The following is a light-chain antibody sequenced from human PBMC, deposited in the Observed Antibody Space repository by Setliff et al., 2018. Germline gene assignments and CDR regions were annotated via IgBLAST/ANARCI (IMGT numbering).Light chain of an antibody. J-gene: IGLJ1*01. CDR2: SDS. Sequence: LAQPPSVSVAPGKTATITCGGNNIGSKGVHWYQQKPGQAPVLVIYSDSDRPSGIPERISGSKSGNTATLTISRVEAGDEADYYCQVWDSRNDLNYVFGTGTKVNVL. CDR3: QVWDSRNDLNYV. V-gene: IGLV3-21*04. CDR1: NIGSKG.